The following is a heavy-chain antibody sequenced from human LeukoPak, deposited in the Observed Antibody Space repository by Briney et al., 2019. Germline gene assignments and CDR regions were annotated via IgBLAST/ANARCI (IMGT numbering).Heavy chain of an antibody. Sequence: SETLSLTCTVSGGSISSSSYYWGWIRQPPGTGLEWIGSIYYSGSTYYNPSLRSRVTISVDTSKNQFSLKLSSVTAADTAVYYCARVGYDFWSGYQPPNWFDPWGQGTLVTVSS. V-gene: IGHV4-39*01. CDR1: GGSISSSSYY. CDR2: IYYSGST. J-gene: IGHJ5*02. CDR3: ARVGYDFWSGYQPPNWFDP. D-gene: IGHD3-3*01.